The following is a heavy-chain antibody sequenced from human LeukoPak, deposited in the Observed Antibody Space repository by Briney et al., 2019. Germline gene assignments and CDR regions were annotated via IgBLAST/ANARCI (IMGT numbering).Heavy chain of an antibody. CDR2: IYYSGST. CDR3: ARVYYDILTGCPNDAFDI. D-gene: IGHD3-9*01. Sequence: SETLSLTCTVSGGSLSSYYWCWIRQPPGKGLEWIGYIYYSGSTNNNPSLKRRVTISVDTSKNQFSLKLSSVTAADTAVYYCARVYYDILTGCPNDAFDIWGQGTMVTVSS. CDR1: GGSLSSYY. J-gene: IGHJ3*02. V-gene: IGHV4-59*01.